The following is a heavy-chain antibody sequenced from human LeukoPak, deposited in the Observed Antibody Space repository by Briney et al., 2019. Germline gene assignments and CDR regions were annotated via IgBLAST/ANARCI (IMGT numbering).Heavy chain of an antibody. CDR3: ARQFRDSSGYYYFDY. CDR1: GGSISSSSYY. J-gene: IGHJ4*02. V-gene: IGHV4-39*01. Sequence: SETLSLTCTVSGGSISSSSYYWGWIRQPPGKGLEWIGSIHYSGSTYYNPSLKSRVTISVDMSKNQFSLKLSSVTAADTALYFCARQFRDSSGYYYFDYWGQGTLITVSS. CDR2: IHYSGST. D-gene: IGHD3-22*01.